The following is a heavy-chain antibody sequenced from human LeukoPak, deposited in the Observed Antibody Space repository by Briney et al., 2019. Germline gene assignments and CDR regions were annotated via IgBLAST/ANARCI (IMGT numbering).Heavy chain of an antibody. D-gene: IGHD3-22*01. CDR3: ARGRYYYYDSSGYYNPFDY. V-gene: IGHV4-34*01. CDR1: GGSFSGYY. J-gene: IGHJ4*02. CDR2: INHSGST. Sequence: SETLSLTCAVYGGSFSGYYWSWIRQPPGKGLEWIGEINHSGSTNYNPSLKSRVTISVDTSKNQFSLKLSSVTAADTAVYYCARGRYYYYDSSGYYNPFDYWGQGTLVTVSS.